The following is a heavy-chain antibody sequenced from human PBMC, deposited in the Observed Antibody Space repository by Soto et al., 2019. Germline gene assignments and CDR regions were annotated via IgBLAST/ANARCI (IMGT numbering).Heavy chain of an antibody. CDR2: IIPIFGTA. V-gene: IGHV1-69*12. Sequence: QVQLVQSGAEVKKPGSSVKVSCKASGGTFSSYAISWVRQAPGQGLEWMGGIIPIFGTANYAQKFQGRVTITADESTSTAYMELCSLRSEDTAVYYCARDDSYYYDSSGLQRLYYFDYWGQGTLVTVSS. CDR1: GGTFSSYA. CDR3: ARDDSYYYDSSGLQRLYYFDY. J-gene: IGHJ4*02. D-gene: IGHD3-22*01.